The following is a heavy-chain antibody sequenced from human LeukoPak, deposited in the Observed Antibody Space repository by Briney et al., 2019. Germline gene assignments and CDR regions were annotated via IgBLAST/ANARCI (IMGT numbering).Heavy chain of an antibody. Sequence: GGSLGLSCAASGFTFSDHYMSWIRQAPGKGLEWVSYISSRGSYTNYADSVKGRFTISRDNAKNSLYLQMNSLRAEDTAVYYCARRASAALKYAFDYWGQGTLVTVSS. CDR1: GFTFSDHY. V-gene: IGHV3-11*03. D-gene: IGHD6-13*01. CDR2: ISSRGSYT. J-gene: IGHJ4*02. CDR3: ARRASAALKYAFDY.